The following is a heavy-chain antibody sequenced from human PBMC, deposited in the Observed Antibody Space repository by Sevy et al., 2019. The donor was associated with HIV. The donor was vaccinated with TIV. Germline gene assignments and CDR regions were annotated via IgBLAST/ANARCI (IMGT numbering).Heavy chain of an antibody. J-gene: IGHJ4*02. V-gene: IGHV1-24*01. D-gene: IGHD3-22*01. CDR1: GYTLTELS. CDR3: ASTRDYYDSSGYYFDY. CDR2: FDPEDGKT. Sequence: ASVKVSCKVSGYTLTELSIHWVRQAPGKGLEWLVTFDPEDGKTIYAQNFQGRVTMTEDTSTDTTYMELSSLRSEDPAVYYCASTRDYYDSSGYYFDYWGQGTLVTVSS.